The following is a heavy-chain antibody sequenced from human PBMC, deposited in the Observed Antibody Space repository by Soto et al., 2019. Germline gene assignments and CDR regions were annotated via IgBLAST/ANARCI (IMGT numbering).Heavy chain of an antibody. CDR2: IVPLFGTA. V-gene: IGHV1-69*12. CDR1: GGTFGNTA. D-gene: IGHD3-3*01. Sequence: QVQLVQSGAEVKEPGSSVNVSCKTSGGTFGNTAVTWVRQVPGQGLEWIGGIVPLFGTAKYARKFRGRVMGTAGESTSTADMDLSSLRSDDTAIYYWARDGDPGYSFWSGPLGGGRFDPWGQGTLVTVSS. CDR3: ARDGDPGYSFWSGPLGGGRFDP. J-gene: IGHJ5*02.